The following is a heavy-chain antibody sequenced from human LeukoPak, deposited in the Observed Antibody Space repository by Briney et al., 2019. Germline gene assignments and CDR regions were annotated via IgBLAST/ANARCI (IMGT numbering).Heavy chain of an antibody. D-gene: IGHD4-17*01. V-gene: IGHV3-30*04. Sequence: PGRSLRLSCAASGFTFSNYAIHWVRQAPGKALEWVAVISYDGSNKYYVDSVKGRFTISRDNSKNTLYLRMNSLRAEDTALYYCARDRNFGDCAGDFDYRGQGTLVTVSS. J-gene: IGHJ4*02. CDR3: ARDRNFGDCAGDFDY. CDR1: GFTFSNYA. CDR2: ISYDGSNK.